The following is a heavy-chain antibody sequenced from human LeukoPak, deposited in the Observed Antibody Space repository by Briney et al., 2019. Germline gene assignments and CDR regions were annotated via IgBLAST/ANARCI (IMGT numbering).Heavy chain of an antibody. CDR3: ARETGLLWFGESNYYYGMDV. J-gene: IGHJ6*02. CDR1: GGTFSSYA. Sequence: SVTVSCKASGGTFSSYAISWVRQAPGQGLEWMGRIIPILGIANYAQKFQGRVTITADKSTSTAYMELSSLRSEDTAVYYCARETGLLWFGESNYYYGMDVWGQGTTVTVSS. CDR2: IIPILGIA. V-gene: IGHV1-69*10. D-gene: IGHD3-10*01.